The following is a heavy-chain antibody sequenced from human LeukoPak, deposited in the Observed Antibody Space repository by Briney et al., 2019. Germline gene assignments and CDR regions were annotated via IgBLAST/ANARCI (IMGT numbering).Heavy chain of an antibody. CDR1: GFTFNTYA. Sequence: PGGSLRLSCAVSGFTFNTYAMHWVRQAPGKGLEWVAVISYDGSNKYYADSVKGRFTISRDNSKNALYLQMNSLRGEDTAVYYCARESSGWYQFDCWGQGTLVTVSS. V-gene: IGHV3-30*04. CDR2: ISYDGSNK. CDR3: ARESSGWYQFDC. J-gene: IGHJ4*02. D-gene: IGHD6-19*01.